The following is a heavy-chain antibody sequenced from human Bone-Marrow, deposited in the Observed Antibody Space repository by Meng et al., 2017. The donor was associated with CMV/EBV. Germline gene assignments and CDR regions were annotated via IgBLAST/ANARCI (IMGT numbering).Heavy chain of an antibody. CDR3: ARDKTAGLNGGMDV. Sequence: GESLKISCAASGFTFDDYGMSWVRQAPGKGLEWVSGINWNGGSTGYADSVKGRFTISRDNAKNSLYLQMNSLRAEDTALYYCARDKTAGLNGGMDVWGQGTTVTVSS. J-gene: IGHJ6*02. CDR2: INWNGGST. CDR1: GFTFDDYG. V-gene: IGHV3-20*04. D-gene: IGHD2-8*01.